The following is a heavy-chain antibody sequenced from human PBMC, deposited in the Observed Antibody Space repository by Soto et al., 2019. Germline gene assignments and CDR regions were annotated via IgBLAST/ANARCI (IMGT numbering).Heavy chain of an antibody. CDR1: GGTFSSYA. D-gene: IGHD2-2*01. J-gene: IGHJ6*02. Sequence: SVKVSCKASGGTFSSYAISWVRQAPGQGLEWMGGIIPIFGTANYAQKFQGRVTITADESTSTAYMELSSLRSEDTAVYYCARGKGYCSSTSCQGLMDVWGQGTTVTVSS. V-gene: IGHV1-69*13. CDR2: IIPIFGTA. CDR3: ARGKGYCSSTSCQGLMDV.